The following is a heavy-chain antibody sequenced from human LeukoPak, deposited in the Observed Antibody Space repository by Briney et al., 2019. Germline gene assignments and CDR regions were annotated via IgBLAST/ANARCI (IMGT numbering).Heavy chain of an antibody. CDR2: IYYSEIT. V-gene: IGHV4-30-4*01. J-gene: IGHJ4*02. CDR1: GGPICSGDYY. CDR3: ARGGSSGSWHLGY. D-gene: IGHD6-13*01. Sequence: SQTLSLTCTVSGGPICSGDYYWSWIRQRPGTGLDGIGYIYYSEITYYNPSLKSRISISVDKSKTQFSMKLSSVTAADTAVYYCARGGSSGSWHLGYWGQGTLVTVSS.